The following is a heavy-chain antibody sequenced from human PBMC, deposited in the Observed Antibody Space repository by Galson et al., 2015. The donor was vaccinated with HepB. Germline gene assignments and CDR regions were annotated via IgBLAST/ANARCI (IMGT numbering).Heavy chain of an antibody. D-gene: IGHD6-19*01. CDR3: AKAEVPFSSGWDYYDN. CDR1: GFTFSSHA. V-gene: IGHV3-30*18. CDR2: ISYDGVDN. Sequence: SLRLSCAVSGFTFSSHAMHWVRQAPGEGLEWVADISYDGVDNYYADSVKGRFTISRDNAKNTLYLQMNSLKTEDTAVYYCAKAEVPFSSGWDYYDNWGQGTRVTVSS. J-gene: IGHJ4*02.